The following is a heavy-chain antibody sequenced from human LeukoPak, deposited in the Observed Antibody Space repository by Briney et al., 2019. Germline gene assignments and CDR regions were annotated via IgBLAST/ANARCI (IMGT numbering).Heavy chain of an antibody. D-gene: IGHD6-13*01. Sequence: SETLSLTCTVSGGSISSYYWSWIRQPPGKGLEWIGYIYYSGSTNYNPSLKSRVTISVDTSKNQFSLKLSSVTAADTAVYCCARESWYRWFDPWGQGTLVTVSS. CDR2: IYYSGST. CDR1: GGSISSYY. CDR3: ARESWYRWFDP. J-gene: IGHJ5*02. V-gene: IGHV4-59*01.